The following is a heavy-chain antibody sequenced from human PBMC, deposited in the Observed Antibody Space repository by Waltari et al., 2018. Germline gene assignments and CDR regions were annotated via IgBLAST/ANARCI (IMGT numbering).Heavy chain of an antibody. Sequence: QLALQESGPGLVKPSETLSLTCIVSGASISISSRDYWGWIRQPPGKGLEWIGSIYSGGATHYNPSLTSRVTLSVDTSKNQFSLRLRSVTAADTAVYYCARYIVGTMVDYWSPGTLVTVSS. CDR3: ARYIVGTMVDY. V-gene: IGHV4-39*01. J-gene: IGHJ4*02. CDR1: GASISISSRDY. D-gene: IGHD2-21*01. CDR2: IYSGGAT.